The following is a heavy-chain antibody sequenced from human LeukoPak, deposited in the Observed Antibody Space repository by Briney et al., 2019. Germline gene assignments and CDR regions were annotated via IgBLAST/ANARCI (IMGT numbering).Heavy chain of an antibody. V-gene: IGHV3-15*01. J-gene: IGHJ6*02. CDR2: SKSKTDGGTT. D-gene: IGHD4-17*01. CDR1: GFTFSNAW. CDR3: TTDRGDLPNYYYYYGMDV. Sequence: GGSLRLSCAASGFTFSNAWMSWVRQAPGKGLEWVGRSKSKTDGGTTDYAAPVRGRFTISRDDSKNTLYLQMNSLKTEDTAVYYCTTDRGDLPNYYYYYGMDVWGQGTTVTVSS.